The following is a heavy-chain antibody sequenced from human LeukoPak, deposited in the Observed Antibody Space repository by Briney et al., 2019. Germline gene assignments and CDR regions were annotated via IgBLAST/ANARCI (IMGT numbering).Heavy chain of an antibody. V-gene: IGHV4-34*01. D-gene: IGHD2-15*01. Sequence: SETLSLTCAVYGGSFSGYYWNWIRQPPGKGLEWIGEINHSGSANYDPSLKSRVTISIDTSKSQFSLKLTSVTAADTAVYYCARDCSGGSCYVDYWGQGTLVTVSS. J-gene: IGHJ4*02. CDR1: GGSFSGYY. CDR2: INHSGSA. CDR3: ARDCSGGSCYVDY.